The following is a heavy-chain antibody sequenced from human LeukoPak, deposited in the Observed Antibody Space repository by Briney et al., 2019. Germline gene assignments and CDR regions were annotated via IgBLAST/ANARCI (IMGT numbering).Heavy chain of an antibody. D-gene: IGHD3-3*01. CDR3: ARDFQTYYDFHSMDV. CDR2: TNAGNGNT. CDR1: GYTFTSYA. Sequence: GASVKVSCKASGYTFTSYAMHWVRQAPGQRLEWMGWTNAGNGNTKYSQKFQGRVTITRDTSASTAYMELSSLRSEDTAVYYCARDFQTYYDFHSMDVWGQGTTVTVSS. J-gene: IGHJ6*02. V-gene: IGHV1-3*01.